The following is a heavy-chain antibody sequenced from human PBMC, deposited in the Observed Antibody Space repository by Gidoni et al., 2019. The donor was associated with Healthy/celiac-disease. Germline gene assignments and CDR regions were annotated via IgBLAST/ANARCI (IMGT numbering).Heavy chain of an antibody. CDR1: GFTFSSYA. V-gene: IGHV3-30*04. J-gene: IGHJ4*02. D-gene: IGHD4-4*01. Sequence: QVQLVESGGGVVQPGRSLRLSCAASGFTFSSYAMHWVRQAPGKGLEWVAVISYDGSNKYYADSVKGRFTISRDNSKNTLYLQMNSLRAEDTAVYYCAGGEMTTADYWGQGTLVTVSS. CDR2: ISYDGSNK. CDR3: AGGEMTTADY.